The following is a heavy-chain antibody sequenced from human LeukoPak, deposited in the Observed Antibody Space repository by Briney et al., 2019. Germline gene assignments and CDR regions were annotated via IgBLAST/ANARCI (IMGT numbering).Heavy chain of an antibody. J-gene: IGHJ4*02. D-gene: IGHD6-19*01. CDR1: GGSIGRFY. CDR2: INNSGIT. V-gene: IGHV4-59*08. Sequence: SETLSLTCTVSGGSIGRFYWSWLRQPPGKGLEGIGDINNSGITNQRPSLKSRVTISVDTSKNQFSLKLNSVTAADTAVYYCVRHGSGGWYYFDSWGQGTLVTVSS. CDR3: VRHGSGGWYYFDS.